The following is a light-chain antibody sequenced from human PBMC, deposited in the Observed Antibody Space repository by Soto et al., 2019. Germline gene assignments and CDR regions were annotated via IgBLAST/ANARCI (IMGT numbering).Light chain of an antibody. CDR2: DTK. V-gene: IGLV7-46*01. CDR3: LLSYSGPWV. CDR1: TGAVTSGHY. J-gene: IGLJ3*02. Sequence: QAVVTQEPSLTVSPGGTVTLTCGSSTGAVTSGHYPYWFQQKPGQAPRTLIYDTKNKHSWTPARFPGSLLGGKAALTLSGAQPEDEAEYYCLLSYSGPWVFGGGTKLTVL.